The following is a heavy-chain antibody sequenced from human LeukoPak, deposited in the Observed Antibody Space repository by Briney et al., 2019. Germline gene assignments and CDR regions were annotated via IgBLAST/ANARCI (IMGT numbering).Heavy chain of an antibody. V-gene: IGHV1-8*01. CDR3: ARLSDDYDSSACYH. CDR1: GYTFTSYD. Sequence: GASVTVSFKTSGYTFTSYDLNWVRQATGQGLEWMGWVNPKSGNTGYAQKFQGRVTMTMDPSISTAYMELSSLRSEDTAVYYCARLSDDYDSSACYHWGQGTLVTVSS. D-gene: IGHD3-22*01. J-gene: IGHJ4*02. CDR2: VNPKSGNT.